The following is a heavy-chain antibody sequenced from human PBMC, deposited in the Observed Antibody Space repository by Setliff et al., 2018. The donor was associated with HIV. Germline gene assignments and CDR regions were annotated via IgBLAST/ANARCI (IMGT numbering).Heavy chain of an antibody. CDR1: GGSISSSSYY. CDR3: ARDRWNHGIIIAVADWFDP. D-gene: IGHD6-19*01. Sequence: PSETLSLTCTVSGGSISSSSYYWGWIRQPPGKGLEWIGSIYYSGSTYYNPSLKSRVTISVDTSKHQFSLKLSSVTAADTAVYYCARDRWNHGIIIAVADWFDPWGQGTLVTVSS. V-gene: IGHV4-39*07. CDR2: IYYSGST. J-gene: IGHJ5*02.